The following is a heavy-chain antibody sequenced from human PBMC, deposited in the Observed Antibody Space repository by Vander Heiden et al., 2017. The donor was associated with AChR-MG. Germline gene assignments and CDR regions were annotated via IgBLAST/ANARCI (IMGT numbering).Heavy chain of an antibody. CDR1: GFTFSDYG. CDR3: TKRAGWNGRGVDY. D-gene: IGHD1-1*01. CDR2: ISGSGGNT. J-gene: IGHJ4*02. Sequence: EVQLLESGGGLVQPGGSLRLSCAASGFTFSDYGMSWVRPAPGKGLEWVSAISGSGGNTYYADSVKGRFTMSRDNSKNTLYLQMNSLRAEDTAVYYCTKRAGWNGRGVDYWGQGTLVTVSS. V-gene: IGHV3-23*01.